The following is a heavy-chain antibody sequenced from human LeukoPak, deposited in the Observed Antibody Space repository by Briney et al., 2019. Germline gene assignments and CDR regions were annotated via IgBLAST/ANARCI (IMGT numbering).Heavy chain of an antibody. CDR1: GFTVSSNY. CDR3: AREGYYDRDDAFDI. V-gene: IGHV3-53*01. J-gene: IGHJ3*02. CDR2: IYSGGGT. Sequence: PGGSLRLSCAASGFTVSSNYMSWVRQAPGKGLEWVSVIYSGGGTYYADSVKGRFTISRDNSKNTLYLQMNSLRAEDTAVYYCAREGYYDRDDAFDIWGQGTMVTVSS. D-gene: IGHD3-22*01.